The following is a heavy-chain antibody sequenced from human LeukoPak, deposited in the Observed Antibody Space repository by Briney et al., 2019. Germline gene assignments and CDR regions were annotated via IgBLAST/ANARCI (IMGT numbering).Heavy chain of an antibody. CDR1: GYTFTGYY. Sequence: ASVKVSCKASGYTFTGYYMHWVRQAPGQGLEWMGWINPNSGGTNYAQKFQGRVTMTRDMSISTAYMELSRLRSDDTAVYYCAREVGSSSSAFDYWGQGTLVTVSS. CDR3: AREVGSSSSAFDY. J-gene: IGHJ4*02. V-gene: IGHV1-2*02. D-gene: IGHD6-6*01. CDR2: INPNSGGT.